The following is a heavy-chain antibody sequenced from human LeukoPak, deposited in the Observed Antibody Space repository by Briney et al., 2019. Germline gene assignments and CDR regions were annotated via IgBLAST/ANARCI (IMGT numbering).Heavy chain of an antibody. CDR3: ARDHYDSSGYLFDY. V-gene: IGHV3-33*01. D-gene: IGHD3-22*01. CDR2: IWYDGSNK. J-gene: IGHJ4*02. Sequence: GGSLRLSCAASGFTFSSYGVHWVRQAPGKGLEWVAVIWYDGSNKYYADSVKGRFSISRDNSKNTLYLQMNSLRAEDTAVYYCARDHYDSSGYLFDYWGQGTLVSVSS. CDR1: GFTFSSYG.